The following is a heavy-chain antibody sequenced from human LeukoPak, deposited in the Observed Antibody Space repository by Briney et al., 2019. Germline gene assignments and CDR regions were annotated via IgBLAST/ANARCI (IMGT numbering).Heavy chain of an antibody. CDR1: GFTFSSWG. CDR3: AKDVTTGTLALDY. Sequence: SGGSLRLPCAASGFTFSSWGMHWVRQAPGKGLEWVAVIWYDGSNKYYADSVKGRFTISRDNSKNTLYLQMNSLRAEDTAMYYCAKDVTTGTLALDYWGQGTLVTVSS. D-gene: IGHD1-1*01. J-gene: IGHJ4*02. V-gene: IGHV3-33*06. CDR2: IWYDGSNK.